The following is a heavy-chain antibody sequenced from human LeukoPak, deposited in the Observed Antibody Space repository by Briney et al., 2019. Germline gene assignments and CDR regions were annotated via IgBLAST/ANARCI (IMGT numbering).Heavy chain of an antibody. D-gene: IGHD1-26*01. V-gene: IGHV4-34*01. CDR3: ARGIVGATTSDCWFDP. Sequence: SETLSLTCTVSGGSISSYYWSWIRQPPGKGLEWIGEINHSGSTNYNPSLKSRVTISVDTSKNQFSLKLSSVTAADTAVYYCARGIVGATTSDCWFDPWGQGTLVTVSS. J-gene: IGHJ5*02. CDR1: GGSISSYY. CDR2: INHSGST.